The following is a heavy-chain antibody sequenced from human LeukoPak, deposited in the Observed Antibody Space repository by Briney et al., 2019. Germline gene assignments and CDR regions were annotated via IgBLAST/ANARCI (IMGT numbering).Heavy chain of an antibody. J-gene: IGHJ6*02. CDR1: GGSISSYY. CDR2: IYYSGST. V-gene: IGHV4-59*01. D-gene: IGHD6-13*01. Sequence: PSETLSLTCTVSGGSISSYYWSWIRQPPGKGLEWIGYIYYSGSTNYNPSLKSRVTISVDTSKNQFSLKLSSVTAADTAVYYCARDVRQQLVSKGYYYYYGMDVWGQGTTVTVSS. CDR3: ARDVRQQLVSKGYYYYYGMDV.